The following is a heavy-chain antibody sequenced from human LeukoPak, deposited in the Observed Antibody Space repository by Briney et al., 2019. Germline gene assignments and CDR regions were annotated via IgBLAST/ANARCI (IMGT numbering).Heavy chain of an antibody. D-gene: IGHD4/OR15-4a*01. CDR2: IKSKTDGGTR. Sequence: GGSLTLSCAVSGFTSSNAWMSWVRQAPGKGLEWVGRIKSKTDGGTRGYAAPVKGRFTISRDDSKNTLYLQMNSLKTEDTAVYYCTTFDYAASLIWGQGTMVTVSS. CDR3: TTFDYAASLI. V-gene: IGHV3-15*01. CDR1: GFTSSNAW. J-gene: IGHJ3*02.